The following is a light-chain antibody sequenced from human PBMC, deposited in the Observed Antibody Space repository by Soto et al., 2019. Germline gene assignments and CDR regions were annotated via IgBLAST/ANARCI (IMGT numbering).Light chain of an antibody. Sequence: SYELTQPPSVSVAPGQTARIPCGGNDIGSKSVHWYRQKPGQAPFLVVYDDSDRPSGIPERISGSNSGNTATLTISRVEAGDEADYFCQVWNSSSDPVVFGGGTTLTVL. J-gene: IGLJ2*01. CDR3: QVWNSSSDPVV. CDR2: DDS. CDR1: DIGSKS. V-gene: IGLV3-21*02.